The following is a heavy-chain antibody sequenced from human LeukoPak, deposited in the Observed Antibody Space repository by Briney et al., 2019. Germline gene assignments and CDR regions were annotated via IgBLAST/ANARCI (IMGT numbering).Heavy chain of an antibody. CDR2: IYYSGST. CDR3: ARSDYGDSCDY. D-gene: IGHD4-17*01. J-gene: IGHJ4*02. CDR1: GGSISSSSYY. Sequence: SETLSLTCTVSGGSISSSSYYWGWIRQPPGKGLEWIGSIYYSGSTYYNPSLKSRVTISVDTSKNQFSLKLSSVTAADTAMYYCARSDYGDSCDYWGQGTLVTVSS. V-gene: IGHV4-39*07.